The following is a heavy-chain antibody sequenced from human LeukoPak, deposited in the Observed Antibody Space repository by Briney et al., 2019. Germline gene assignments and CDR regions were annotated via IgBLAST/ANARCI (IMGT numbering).Heavy chain of an antibody. V-gene: IGHV3-64*01. J-gene: IGHJ4*02. D-gene: IGHD5-24*01. CDR3: ARAPTSMAGADY. Sequence: GGSLRLSCAASGFTFSSYAMHWVRQAPGKGPEYVSAISSNGGSTYYANSVKGRFTISRDNSKNTMYLQMGSLRAEDMAVYYCARAPTSMAGADYWGQGTLVTVSS. CDR1: GFTFSSYA. CDR2: ISSNGGST.